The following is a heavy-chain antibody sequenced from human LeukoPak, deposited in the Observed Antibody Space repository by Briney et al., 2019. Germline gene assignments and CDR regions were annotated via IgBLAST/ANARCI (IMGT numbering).Heavy chain of an antibody. D-gene: IGHD4-17*01. CDR1: GYTFTSYG. Sequence: ASVKVSCKASGYTFTSYGISWVRQAPGQGLEWMGWISAYNGNTNYAQKLQGRVTMTTDTSTSTAYMELRSLRSEDTAVYYCARAQGYGDYQAGAFDIWGQGTMVTVSS. V-gene: IGHV1-18*01. CDR3: ARAQGYGDYQAGAFDI. CDR2: ISAYNGNT. J-gene: IGHJ3*02.